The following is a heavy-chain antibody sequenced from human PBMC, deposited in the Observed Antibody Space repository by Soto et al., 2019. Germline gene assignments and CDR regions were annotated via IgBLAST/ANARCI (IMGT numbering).Heavy chain of an antibody. CDR2: INPTSGGT. V-gene: IGHV1-2*02. Sequence: GASVKVSCKTSGYTFAAYYIHWIRQAPGQGLEWMGWINPTSGGTVYAQNFQDRVTMTRDTSISTAYMELRRLNSDDTAVYYCARDPDYGDYWGYFFDSWGQGXPVTVYS. J-gene: IGHJ4*02. CDR3: ARDPDYGDYWGYFFDS. CDR1: GYTFAAYY. D-gene: IGHD4-17*01.